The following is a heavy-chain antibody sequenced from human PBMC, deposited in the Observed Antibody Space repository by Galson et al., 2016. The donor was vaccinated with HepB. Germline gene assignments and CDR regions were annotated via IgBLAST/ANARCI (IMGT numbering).Heavy chain of an antibody. V-gene: IGHV3-30*18. CDR1: GFTFSSYG. D-gene: IGHD3-22*01. CDR2: ISYDAHEE. J-gene: IGHJ4*02. CDR3: AKDQRGSRYYSYLDY. Sequence: SLRLSCAVSGFTFSSYGLHWVRQTPGKGLEWVADISYDAHEENYADSVKGRFTISRDDSKSTLYLQMKSLRPDDTAVYYCAKDQRGSRYYSYLDYWGQGTLVTVSS.